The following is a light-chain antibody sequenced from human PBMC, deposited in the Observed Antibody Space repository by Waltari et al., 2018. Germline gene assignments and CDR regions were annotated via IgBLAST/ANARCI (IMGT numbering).Light chain of an antibody. J-gene: IGKJ4*01. CDR3: QQYTTRPLT. CDR2: GAS. CDR1: QRVSSK. V-gene: IGKV3-15*01. Sequence: EIVMTQSPGTLSVSPGEGATLSCRASQRVSSKVAWYQQRPGQAPRLLIFGASTRATCIPARFSGSESGTEFTLTISSLQSEDSGVYFCQQYTTRPLTFGGGTKVEI.